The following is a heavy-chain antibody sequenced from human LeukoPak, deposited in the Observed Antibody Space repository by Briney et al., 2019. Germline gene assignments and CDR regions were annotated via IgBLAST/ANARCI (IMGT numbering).Heavy chain of an antibody. CDR1: GVSISSYY. V-gene: IGHV4-59*01. Sequence: SETLCLTCNVSGVSISSYYWSWIRQAPGKGLEWIAYIYYSGSTYYNPSLKSRVTISIDTSKNQFSLKLSSVTAADTAVYYCARGGSSWYRENDAFDIWGQGTMVTVSS. J-gene: IGHJ3*02. CDR2: IYYSGST. D-gene: IGHD6-13*01. CDR3: ARGGSSWYRENDAFDI.